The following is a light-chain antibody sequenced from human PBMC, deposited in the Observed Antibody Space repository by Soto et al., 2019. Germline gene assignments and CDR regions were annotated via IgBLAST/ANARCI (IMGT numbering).Light chain of an antibody. CDR1: QSISGT. Sequence: EMEVTKNLSTLLAATGGTATLSCRASQSISGTLAWYQQKPGQAPRLLIHGASTRAPGFPARFSGSGSGTDFTLTISSLQSEDFAVYYCQHYKAGPRKLGQGTKGVI. CDR3: QHYKAGPRK. V-gene: IGKV3-15*01. J-gene: IGKJ1*01. CDR2: GAS.